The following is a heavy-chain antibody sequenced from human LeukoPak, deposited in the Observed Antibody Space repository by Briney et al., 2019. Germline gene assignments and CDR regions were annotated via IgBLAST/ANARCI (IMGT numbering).Heavy chain of an antibody. J-gene: IGHJ5*02. V-gene: IGHV1-24*01. CDR1: GYTLTELS. D-gene: IGHD1-26*01. Sequence: ASVKVSCKVSGYTLTELSMHWVRQAPGKGLEWMGGFDPEYGETIYAQKFQGRVTMTEDTSTDTAYMELSSLRSEDTAVYYCATVRGSYFWFDPWGQGTLVTVSS. CDR3: ATVRGSYFWFDP. CDR2: FDPEYGET.